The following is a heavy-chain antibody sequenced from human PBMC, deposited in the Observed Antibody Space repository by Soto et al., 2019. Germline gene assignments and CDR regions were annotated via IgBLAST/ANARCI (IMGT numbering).Heavy chain of an antibody. D-gene: IGHD3-10*01. CDR1: GFTFSSYG. V-gene: IGHV3-30*18. Sequence: QVQLVESGGGVVQPGRSLRLSCAASGFTFSSYGMHWVRQAPGKGLEWVALISYDGTNKYYADSVKGRFTISRDSSKNTLYLQMNSLGDEDTAVYYCAKDRTYGSGSYRLYYYGMDVWGQGTTVTVSS. J-gene: IGHJ6*02. CDR2: ISYDGTNK. CDR3: AKDRTYGSGSYRLYYYGMDV.